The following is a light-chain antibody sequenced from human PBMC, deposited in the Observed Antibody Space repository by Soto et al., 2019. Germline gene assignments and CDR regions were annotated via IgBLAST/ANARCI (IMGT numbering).Light chain of an antibody. V-gene: IGKV1-5*01. CDR1: QSISSW. CDR2: DAS. CDR3: QQYNSYSWT. J-gene: IGKJ1*01. Sequence: DIQMTQSPSTLSASVGDRVTITCRASQSISSWLAWYQQKPGKAPKLLIYDASSLESGVPSRFNVSGSGTEFTLTISSLQPDDFATYYCQQYNSYSWTFGQGTKVEIK.